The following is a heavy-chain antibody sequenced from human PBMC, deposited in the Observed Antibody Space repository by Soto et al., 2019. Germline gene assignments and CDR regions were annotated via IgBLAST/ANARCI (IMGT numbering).Heavy chain of an antibody. CDR2: IYYSGST. V-gene: IGHV4-59*08. J-gene: IGHJ4*02. Sequence: SETLSLTCTVSGGTISSYYWSWIRQPTGKGLEWIGYIYYSGSTNYNPSLKGRVTISVDTSKNQVSLKLSSVTAADTALYYCARTYCRNGSCKKTVLDYWGQGTLVTVSS. CDR1: GGTISSYY. CDR3: ARTYCRNGSCKKTVLDY. D-gene: IGHD2-8*01.